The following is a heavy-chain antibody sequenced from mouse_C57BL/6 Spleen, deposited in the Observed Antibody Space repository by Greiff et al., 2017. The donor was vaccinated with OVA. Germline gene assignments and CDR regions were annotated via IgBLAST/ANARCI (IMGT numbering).Heavy chain of an antibody. J-gene: IGHJ2*01. CDR2: ISYDGSN. D-gene: IGHD4-1*01. V-gene: IGHV3-6*01. CDR1: GYSITSGYY. CDR3: ARAGLGRFDY. Sequence: DVQLQESGPGLVKPSQSLSLTCSVTGYSITSGYYWNWIRQFPGNKLEWMGYISYDGSNNYNPSLKNRISITRDTSKNQFFLKLNSVTTEDTATYYCARAGLGRFDYWGQGTTLTVSS.